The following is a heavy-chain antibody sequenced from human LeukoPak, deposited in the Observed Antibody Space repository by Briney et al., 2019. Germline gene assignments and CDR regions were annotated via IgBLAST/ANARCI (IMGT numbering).Heavy chain of an antibody. Sequence: SETLSLTCDVSGGSFNDYYWSWIRQPPGKGLEWIGEINHSGSTNYNPSLKSRVTISVDTSKNQFSLKLSSVTAADTAVYYCARGSEGYYYGSGRPFDYWGQGTLVTVSS. CDR3: ARGSEGYYYGSGRPFDY. CDR2: INHSGST. D-gene: IGHD3-10*01. V-gene: IGHV4-34*01. J-gene: IGHJ4*02. CDR1: GGSFNDYY.